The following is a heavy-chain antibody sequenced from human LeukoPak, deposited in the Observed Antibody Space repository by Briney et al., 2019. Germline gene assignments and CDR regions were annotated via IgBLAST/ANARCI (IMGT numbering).Heavy chain of an antibody. J-gene: IGHJ5*02. V-gene: IGHV4-61*05. D-gene: IGHD3-10*01. CDR3: ARSMVRGTPLRWFDP. CDR2: IHYSGST. CDR1: GGSINTNNYY. Sequence: PSETLSLTCTVSGGSINTNNYYWGWIRQPPGKGLEWIGYIHYSGSTNYNPSLKSRVTISVDTSKNQFSLKLSSVSAADTAVYYCARSMVRGTPLRWFDPWGQGTLVTVSS.